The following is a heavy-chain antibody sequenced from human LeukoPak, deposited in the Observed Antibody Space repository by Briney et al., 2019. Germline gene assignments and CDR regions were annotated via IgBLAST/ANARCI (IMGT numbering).Heavy chain of an antibody. CDR1: GYSFTSYW. V-gene: IGHV5-51*01. CDR2: IYPGDSDP. Sequence: GESLQISSEGSGYSFTSYWIGWVRRMPGKGLEWMGIIYPGDSDPRYSPSFQGQVTISVDKSISTAYLQWSSLKASDTAMYYCARSHSRGYRPDAFDIWGQGTMVTVSS. J-gene: IGHJ3*02. D-gene: IGHD3-22*01. CDR3: ARSHSRGYRPDAFDI.